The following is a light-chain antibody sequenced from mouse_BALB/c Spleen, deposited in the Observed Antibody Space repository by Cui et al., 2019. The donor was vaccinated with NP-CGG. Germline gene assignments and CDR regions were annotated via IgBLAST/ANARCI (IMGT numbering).Light chain of an antibody. CDR1: TGAVTTSNY. V-gene: IGLV1*01. CDR2: GTN. CDR3: ALWYSNHWV. J-gene: IGLJ1*01. Sequence: QAVVTQESPLTTSPGETVTLTCRSSTGAVTTSNYANWVQEKPDHLFTGLIGGTNNRVPGVPARFSGSLIGGKAALTITGAQTEDEAIYFCALWYSNHWVFGGGTKLTVL.